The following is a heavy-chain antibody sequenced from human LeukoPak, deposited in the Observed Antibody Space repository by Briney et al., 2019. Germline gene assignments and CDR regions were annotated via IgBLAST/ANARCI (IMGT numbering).Heavy chain of an antibody. CDR3: AKVYSWNNVFDP. Sequence: SETLSLTCTVSGGSISGYYWTWIRQPARKGLEWIARIYTDGTTDYNSSLKSRVSMSIDTSKNQFSLKLSSVTAADTAVYYCAKVYSWNNVFDPWGQGTLVTVSS. J-gene: IGHJ5*02. V-gene: IGHV4-4*07. CDR1: GGSISGYY. CDR2: IYTDGTT. D-gene: IGHD1/OR15-1a*01.